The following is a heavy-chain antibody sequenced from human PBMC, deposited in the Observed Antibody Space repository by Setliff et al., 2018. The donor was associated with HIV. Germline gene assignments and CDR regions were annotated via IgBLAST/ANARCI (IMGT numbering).Heavy chain of an antibody. D-gene: IGHD2-15*01. Sequence: SETLSLTCTVSGGSISGGSYYWTWMRQSAGKGLEWIGRVYASGTTNYNPSLKSRVTISMDSSQNQFSLNLTSVTAADTAVYYCARSRTILSFDPWGQGAQVTVSS. CDR2: VYASGTT. V-gene: IGHV4-61*02. CDR1: GGSISGGSYY. J-gene: IGHJ5*02. CDR3: ARSRTILSFDP.